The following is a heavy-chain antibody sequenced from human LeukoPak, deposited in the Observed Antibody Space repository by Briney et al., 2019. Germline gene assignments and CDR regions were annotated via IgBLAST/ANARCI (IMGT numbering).Heavy chain of an antibody. V-gene: IGHV4-34*01. CDR2: INHSGST. CDR3: AREPHPRGLEIGAFDI. J-gene: IGHJ3*02. CDR1: GGSFSGYY. Sequence: SETLSLTCAVYGGSFSGYYWSRIRQPPGKGLEWIGEINHSGSTNYNPSLKSRVTISVDTSKNQFSLKLSSVTAADTAVYYCAREPHPRGLEIGAFDIWGQGTMVTVSS. D-gene: IGHD1-1*01.